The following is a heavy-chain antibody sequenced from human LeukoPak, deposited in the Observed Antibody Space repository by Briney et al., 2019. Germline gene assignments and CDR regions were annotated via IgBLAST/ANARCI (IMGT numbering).Heavy chain of an antibody. D-gene: IGHD6-19*01. Sequence: GASVTVSCKASGYTFTGYYMHWVRQAPGQGLEWMGWINPNSGGTNYAQKFQGRVTMTRDTSISTAYMELSRLRSDDTAVYYCARDLGQWLVNYYYMDVWGKGTTVTVSS. CDR2: INPNSGGT. CDR1: GYTFTGYY. CDR3: ARDLGQWLVNYYYMDV. J-gene: IGHJ6*03. V-gene: IGHV1-2*02.